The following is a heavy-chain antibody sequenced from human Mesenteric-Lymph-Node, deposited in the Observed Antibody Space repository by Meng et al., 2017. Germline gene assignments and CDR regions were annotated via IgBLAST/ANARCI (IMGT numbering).Heavy chain of an antibody. CDR2: INSDGSST. J-gene: IGHJ4*02. CDR1: GFTFSSYW. Sequence: GESLKISCAASGFTFSSYWMHWVRQAPGKGLVWLSRINSDGSSTIYADSVKGRFTISRDSAKNSLYLQMNSLRAEDTAVYYCVRGGANWDAQDRFFDRWGQGALVTVSS. CDR3: VRGGANWDAQDRFFDR. D-gene: IGHD7-27*01. V-gene: IGHV3-74*01.